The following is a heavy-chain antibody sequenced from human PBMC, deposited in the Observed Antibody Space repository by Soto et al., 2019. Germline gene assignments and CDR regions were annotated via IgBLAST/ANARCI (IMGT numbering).Heavy chain of an antibody. V-gene: IGHV5-51*01. Sequence: GESLKISCPGSGYSFTSYCIAWVRQMPGKGLEWMGIIYPGDSDTRYSPSFQGQVTIPADKSSTTAYLQWSSLKASDTAMYYCAKSPTMVRGLIFDYWGQGALVTVSS. J-gene: IGHJ4*02. CDR2: IYPGDSDT. D-gene: IGHD3-10*01. CDR3: AKSPTMVRGLIFDY. CDR1: GYSFTSYC.